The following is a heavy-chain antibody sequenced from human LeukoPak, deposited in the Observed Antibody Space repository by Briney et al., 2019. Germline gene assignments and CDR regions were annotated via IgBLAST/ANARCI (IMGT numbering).Heavy chain of an antibody. CDR3: ATLPAPYGANFDY. J-gene: IGHJ4*02. CDR1: GFTFSSYW. V-gene: IGHV3-7*01. CDR2: IKQDGSEK. Sequence: PGGSLRLSCAASGFTFSSYWMSWVRQAPGKGLEWVANIKQDGSEKYYVDSVKGRLTISRDNAKNSLYLQMNSLRAEDTAVYYCATLPAPYGANFDYWGQGTLVTVSS. D-gene: IGHD4/OR15-4a*01.